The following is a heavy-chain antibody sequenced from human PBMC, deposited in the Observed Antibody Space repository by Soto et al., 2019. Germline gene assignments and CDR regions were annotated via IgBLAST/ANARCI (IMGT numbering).Heavy chain of an antibody. V-gene: IGHV4-31*03. Sequence: SETLSLTCTVSSGSISSGGYYWSWIRQHPGKGLEWIGYIYYSGSTYYNPSLKSRVTISVDTSKNQFSLRLSSVTAADTAVYYCARTLSGGYYYYYMDVWGKGTTVTVSS. D-gene: IGHD6-19*01. CDR2: IYYSGST. CDR1: SGSISSGGYY. CDR3: ARTLSGGYYYYYMDV. J-gene: IGHJ6*03.